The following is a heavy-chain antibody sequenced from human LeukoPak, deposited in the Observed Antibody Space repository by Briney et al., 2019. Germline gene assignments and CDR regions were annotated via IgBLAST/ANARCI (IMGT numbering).Heavy chain of an antibody. J-gene: IGHJ4*02. V-gene: IGHV4-59*01. Sequence: SETLSLTCTVSGDSISSYYWSWIRQPPGRGLEWIGYIYYSGSTNYTPHLKSRLTLSLDTSKNQYPLKLSYVTAADTAVYYCARDSGWDPFDYWGQGTLVTVSS. CDR2: IYYSGST. CDR3: ARDSGWDPFDY. CDR1: GDSISSYY. D-gene: IGHD6-19*01.